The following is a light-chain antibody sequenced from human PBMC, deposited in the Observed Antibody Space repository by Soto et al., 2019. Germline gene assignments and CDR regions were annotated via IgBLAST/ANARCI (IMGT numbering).Light chain of an antibody. V-gene: IGKV1-5*03. Sequence: DIQMTQSPSSLSASVGDRVTITCRASQTISSWLAWYQQKPGKAPKLLIYKASTLKSGVPSRFSGSGSVTEFTLTISSLQPDDFATYYCQQYNSYSRTFGQGTKVDIK. CDR1: QTISSW. CDR2: KAS. CDR3: QQYNSYSRT. J-gene: IGKJ1*01.